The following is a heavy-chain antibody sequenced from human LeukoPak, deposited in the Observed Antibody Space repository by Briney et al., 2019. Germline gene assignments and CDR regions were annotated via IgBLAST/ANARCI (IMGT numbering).Heavy chain of an antibody. D-gene: IGHD6-6*01. CDR3: ARIYSSSSSRGAFDI. Sequence: GRSLRLSCAASGFTFTTYTMNWVRQAPGKGLEWVSSISSSSSYIYYADSVKGRFTISRDNAKNSLYLQMNSLRAEDTAVYYCARIYSSSSSRGAFDIWGQGTMVTVSS. CDR2: ISSSSSYI. J-gene: IGHJ3*02. V-gene: IGHV3-21*01. CDR1: GFTFTTYT.